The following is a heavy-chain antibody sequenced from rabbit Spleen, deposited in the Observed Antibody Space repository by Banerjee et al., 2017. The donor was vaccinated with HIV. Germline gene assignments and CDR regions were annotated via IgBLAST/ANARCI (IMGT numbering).Heavy chain of an antibody. V-gene: IGHV1S47*01. Sequence: QEQLVESGGGLVTLGGSLKLSCKASGIDLSSYGISWVRQAPGKGLEWIAYIYPDYGSTDYASWVNGRFTISLDNAQNTVFLQMTSLTAADTATYFCARYASSSGYPYYFNLWGPGTLVTVS. D-gene: IGHD1-1*01. CDR3: ARYASSSGYPYYFNL. CDR2: IYPDYGST. CDR1: GIDLSSYG. J-gene: IGHJ4*01.